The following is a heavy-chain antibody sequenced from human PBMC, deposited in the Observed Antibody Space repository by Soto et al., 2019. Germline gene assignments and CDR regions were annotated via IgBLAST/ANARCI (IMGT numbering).Heavy chain of an antibody. CDR2: ISSSSSYI. CDR3: ARRHANSDAFDI. CDR1: GFTFSSYS. J-gene: IGHJ3*02. D-gene: IGHD2-8*01. V-gene: IGHV3-21*01. Sequence: GGSLRLSCAASGFTFSSYSMNWVRQAPGKGLEWVSSISSSSSYIYYADSVKGRFTISRDNAKNSLYLQMNSLRAEDTAVYYCARRHANSDAFDIWGQGTMVTVSS.